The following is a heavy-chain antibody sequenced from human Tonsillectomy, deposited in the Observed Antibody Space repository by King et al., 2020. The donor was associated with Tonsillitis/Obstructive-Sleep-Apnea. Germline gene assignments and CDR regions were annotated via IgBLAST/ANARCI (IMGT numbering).Heavy chain of an antibody. CDR2: ISYDGSKK. CDR3: AKDHYGSGSYLYTDYYYFGMDV. V-gene: IGHV3-30*18. CDR1: GFTFSDFG. D-gene: IGHD3-10*01. Sequence: QVQLVESGGGVVQPGRSLRLSCAASGFTFSDFGMHWVRQAPGKGLEWVAVISYDGSKKYYGDSVKGRFTISRDNSKNTLYLQMNSLRAEDTAVYYCAKDHYGSGSYLYTDYYYFGMDVWGQGTTVTVSS. J-gene: IGHJ6*02.